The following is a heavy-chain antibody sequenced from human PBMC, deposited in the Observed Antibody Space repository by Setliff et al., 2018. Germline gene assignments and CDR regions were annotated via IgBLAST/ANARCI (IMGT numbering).Heavy chain of an antibody. Sequence: GGSLSLSCAASGFTFSTYRMHWVRQAPGKGLEWVAVIWGDGGTKYHADSVKGRFTISRDNSKNTLYLQMNSLRPEDTAVYYCASTCSGSGCYAGLESWGQVTPVTVSS. D-gene: IGHD2-15*01. V-gene: IGHV3-33*08. CDR3: ASTCSGSGCYAGLES. J-gene: IGHJ4*02. CDR2: IWGDGGTK. CDR1: GFTFSTYR.